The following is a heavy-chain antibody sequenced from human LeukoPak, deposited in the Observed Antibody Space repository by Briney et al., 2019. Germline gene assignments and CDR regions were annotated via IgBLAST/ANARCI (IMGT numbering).Heavy chain of an antibody. J-gene: IGHJ6*02. D-gene: IGHD6-19*01. Sequence: GASLEISYKGSGYSFTSYWIGWVRPLPGKGLEWVGIIYPGDSDTRYSTSFQGQVTISADKSISTAYLQWSSLKASDTAMYYCARHSSSGWYYYYGMDVWGQGTTVTVSS. CDR3: ARHSSSGWYYYYGMDV. CDR1: GYSFTSYW. CDR2: IYPGDSDT. V-gene: IGHV5-51*01.